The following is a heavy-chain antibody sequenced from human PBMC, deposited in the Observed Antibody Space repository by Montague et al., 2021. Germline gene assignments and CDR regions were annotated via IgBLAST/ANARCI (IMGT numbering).Heavy chain of an antibody. J-gene: IGHJ4*02. CDR1: GYSLTSYW. V-gene: IGHV5-51*01. D-gene: IGHD5-18*01. CDR2: IYPDDSDT. CDR3: ARSHGRQLYFDY. Sequence: QSVAEVKTPGESLKISCKGSGYSLTSYWIGWVRQMPGKGLEWMGSIYPDDSDTRYSPSFQGQVTISADKSISTAYLQWSSLKASDTAIYYCARSHGRQLYFDYWDQGTLVTVSS.